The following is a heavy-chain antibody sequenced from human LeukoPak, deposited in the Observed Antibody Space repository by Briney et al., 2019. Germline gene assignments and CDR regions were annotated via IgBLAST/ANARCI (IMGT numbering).Heavy chain of an antibody. V-gene: IGHV1-8*01. J-gene: IGHJ6*03. D-gene: IGHD6-13*01. Sequence: ASVKVSCKASGYAFTSYDINWVRQATGQGLEWMGWMNPNSGNTGYAQKFQGRVTMTRNTSISTAYMELSSLGSEDTAVYYCARAQYSSSWYHYYYYYMDVWGKGTTVTISS. CDR2: MNPNSGNT. CDR3: ARAQYSSSWYHYYYYYMDV. CDR1: GYAFTSYD.